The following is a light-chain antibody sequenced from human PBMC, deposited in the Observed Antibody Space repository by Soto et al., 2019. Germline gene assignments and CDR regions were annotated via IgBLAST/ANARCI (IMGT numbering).Light chain of an antibody. Sequence: QAVVTQPPSASETPGQRVTISCSGSNSNIGSNAVNWYQQLPGTAPKLLIYSNNQRPSGVPDRFSGSKSGTSASLAISGLQSEDEADYYCAAWDDTLNGVLFGGGTKVTVL. V-gene: IGLV1-44*01. CDR2: SNN. CDR1: NSNIGSNA. J-gene: IGLJ2*01. CDR3: AAWDDTLNGVL.